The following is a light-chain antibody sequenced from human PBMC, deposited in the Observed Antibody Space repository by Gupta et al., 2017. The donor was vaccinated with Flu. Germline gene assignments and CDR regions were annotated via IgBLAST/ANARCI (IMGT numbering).Light chain of an antibody. CDR2: EVS. CDR1: SSDVGSYNL. Sequence: QSALTQPASVSGSPGQSLTISCTGTSSDVGSYNLVSWDQQQPGKAPKLMIYEVSKRPSGVSNRFSGSKSGNTASLTISGLQDEDEADYYCCSYAGSSTWVFGGGTKLTVL. V-gene: IGLV2-23*02. CDR3: CSYAGSSTWV. J-gene: IGLJ3*02.